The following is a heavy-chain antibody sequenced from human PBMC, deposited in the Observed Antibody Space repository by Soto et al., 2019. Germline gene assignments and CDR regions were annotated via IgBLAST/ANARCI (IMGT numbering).Heavy chain of an antibody. Sequence: EVQLVESGGGLVKPGGSLRLSCAASGFTFSSYSMNWVRQAPGKGLEWVSSISSSSSYIYYADSVKGRFTISRDNAKNSLYLQMNSVRAEDTAVYYCAREYPHIVVVPGDNYSYYMDVRGKGPTVTVSS. D-gene: IGHD2-2*01. CDR3: AREYPHIVVVPGDNYSYYMDV. CDR1: GFTFSSYS. CDR2: ISSSSSYI. V-gene: IGHV3-21*01. J-gene: IGHJ6*03.